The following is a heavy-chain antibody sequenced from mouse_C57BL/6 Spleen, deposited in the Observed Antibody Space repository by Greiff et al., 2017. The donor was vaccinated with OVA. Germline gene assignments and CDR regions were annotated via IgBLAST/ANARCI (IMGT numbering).Heavy chain of an antibody. D-gene: IGHD1-1*01. Sequence: VQLVESGPELVKPGASVKISCKASGYAFSSSWMNWVKQRPGTGLEWIGRLYPGDGDTNYNGKFKGKATLTADKSSSTAYMQLSSLTSEDSAVYVCARTTTVVATKAMDYWGQGTSVTVSS. CDR3: ARTTTVVATKAMDY. CDR2: LYPGDGDT. CDR1: GYAFSSSW. J-gene: IGHJ4*01. V-gene: IGHV1-82*01.